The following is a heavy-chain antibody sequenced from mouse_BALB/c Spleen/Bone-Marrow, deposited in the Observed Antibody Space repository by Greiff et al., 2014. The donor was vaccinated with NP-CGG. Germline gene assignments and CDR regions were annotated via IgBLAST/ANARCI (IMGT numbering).Heavy chain of an antibody. CDR3: TRYDYDGVDY. V-gene: IGHV3-2*02. D-gene: IGHD2-4*01. CDR2: ISYSGST. CDR1: GYSITSDYA. Sequence: VQLQQSGPGLVKPSQSLSLTCTVPGYSITSDYAWNWIRQSPGNKLEWMGYISYSGSTSYNPSLKSRISITRDTSKNQFFLQLNSVTAEDTATYYCTRYDYDGVDYWGQGTTLTVSS. J-gene: IGHJ2*01.